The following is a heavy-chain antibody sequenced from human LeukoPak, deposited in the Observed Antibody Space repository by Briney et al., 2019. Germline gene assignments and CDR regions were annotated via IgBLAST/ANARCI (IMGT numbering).Heavy chain of an antibody. D-gene: IGHD2-21*02. CDR3: AKEGSDCGGDCYGDFDS. V-gene: IGHV3-23*01. J-gene: IGHJ4*02. CDR2: ISDRGRTI. CDR1: GLTFSNYA. Sequence: GGSLRPSCAASGLTFSNYAVAWVRQVPGKGLEWVSVISDRGRTIFYADSVKGRFTISRDNSKNTLYMQMHSLRAEDAALYYCAKEGSDCGGDCYGDFDSWGRGTLVTVSS.